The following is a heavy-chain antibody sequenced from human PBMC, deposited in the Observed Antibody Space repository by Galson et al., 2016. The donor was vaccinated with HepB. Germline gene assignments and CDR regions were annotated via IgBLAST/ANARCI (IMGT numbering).Heavy chain of an antibody. CDR2: ISYDGSNK. V-gene: IGHV3-30*04. D-gene: IGHD6-13*01. CDR1: GFTFSSHA. Sequence: SLRLSCAASGFTFSSHAMHWVRQAPGKGLEWVAVISYDGSNKYYAVSVRGRFTISRDNSKNTLSLQMNSLRGEDTAVYYCARDPAGFVPYNGMDLWGQGTTVTVSS. J-gene: IGHJ6*02. CDR3: ARDPAGFVPYNGMDL.